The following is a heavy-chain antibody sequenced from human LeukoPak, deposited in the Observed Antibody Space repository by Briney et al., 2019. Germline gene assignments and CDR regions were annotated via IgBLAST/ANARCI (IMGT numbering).Heavy chain of an antibody. CDR3: ARRLVVRDSWHYYYYMDV. CDR2: IYHSGST. D-gene: IGHD2-2*01. CDR1: GYSISSGYY. J-gene: IGHJ6*03. V-gene: IGHV4-38-2*02. Sequence: SETLSVTCTVSGYSISSGYYWGWIRQPPGKGLEWIGSIYHSGSTYYNPSLKSRVTISVDTSKNQFSLKLSSVTAADTAVYYCARRLVVRDSWHYYYYMDVWGKGTTVTVSS.